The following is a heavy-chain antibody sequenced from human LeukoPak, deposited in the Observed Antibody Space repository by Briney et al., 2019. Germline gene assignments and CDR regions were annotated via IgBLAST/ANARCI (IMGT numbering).Heavy chain of an antibody. CDR1: GGTFSSYA. V-gene: IGHV1-69*04. D-gene: IGHD5-12*01. CDR2: IIPILGIA. J-gene: IGHJ6*02. Sequence: SVKVSCKASGGTFSSYAISWVRQAPGQGLEWMGRIIPILGIANYAQKFQGRVTITADKSTSTAYMELSSLRSEDTAVYYCARGVATTKTYYYYGMDVWGQGTTVTVSS. CDR3: ARGVATTKTYYYYGMDV.